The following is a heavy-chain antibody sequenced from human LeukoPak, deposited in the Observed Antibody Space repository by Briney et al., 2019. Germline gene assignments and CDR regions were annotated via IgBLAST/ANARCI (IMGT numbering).Heavy chain of an antibody. CDR2: INPNSGGT. J-gene: IGHJ4*02. CDR1: GYTFTGYY. D-gene: IGHD5-12*01. V-gene: IGHV1-2*02. CDR3: ARLWNSGYIIYFDS. Sequence: ASVTVSCKTSGYTFTGYYIHWVRQAPGQGLEWMGWINPNSGGTNFPQKFRGRVTMTRDTSISTAYMELSRLTSDDTAVYYCARLWNSGYIIYFDSWGQGALVTVSS.